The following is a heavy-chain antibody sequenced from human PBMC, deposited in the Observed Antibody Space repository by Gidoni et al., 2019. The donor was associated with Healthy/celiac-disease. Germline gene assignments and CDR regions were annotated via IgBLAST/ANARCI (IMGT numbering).Heavy chain of an antibody. CDR3: ARVGDSSSWYFDY. J-gene: IGHJ4*02. CDR2: ISSSSSYI. CDR1: GFTFSSYS. D-gene: IGHD6-13*01. Sequence: ELQLVESGGGLVKPGGSLRLSCAASGFTFSSYSMNWVRQAPGKVLEWVSSISSSSSYIYYSDSVKGRFTISRDNAKNSLYLQMNSLRAEDTAVYYCARVGDSSSWYFDYWGQGTLVTVSS. V-gene: IGHV3-21*01.